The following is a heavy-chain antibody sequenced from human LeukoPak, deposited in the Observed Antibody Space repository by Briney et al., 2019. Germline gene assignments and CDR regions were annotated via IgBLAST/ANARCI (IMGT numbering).Heavy chain of an antibody. V-gene: IGHV3-48*01. CDR1: GFTFSSYS. CDR2: ITSSSNTI. J-gene: IGHJ3*02. Sequence: PGGSLRLSCAASGFTFSSYSMNWVRQAPGKGLEWVSYITSSSNTIYYADSAKGRFTISRDNSKNTLYLQMNSLRAEDTAVYYCAKEWFSYHEAFDIWGQGTVVTVSS. CDR3: AKEWFSYHEAFDI. D-gene: IGHD3-16*02.